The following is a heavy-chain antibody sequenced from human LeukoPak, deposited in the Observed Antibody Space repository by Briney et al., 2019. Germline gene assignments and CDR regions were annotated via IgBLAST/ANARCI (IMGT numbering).Heavy chain of an antibody. J-gene: IGHJ4*02. CDR2: IYTSGST. CDR1: GGSISSYY. Sequence: PSETLSLTCSVSGGSISSYYWTWIRPLAGRGLEWIGRIYTSGSTTYNPSLKSRVTMSVDTSKNQFSLKLRSVTAADTAVYYCARDSRATRTYYYDSSGSQGYYFDYWGQGTLVTVSS. V-gene: IGHV4-4*07. D-gene: IGHD3-22*01. CDR3: ARDSRATRTYYYDSSGSQGYYFDY.